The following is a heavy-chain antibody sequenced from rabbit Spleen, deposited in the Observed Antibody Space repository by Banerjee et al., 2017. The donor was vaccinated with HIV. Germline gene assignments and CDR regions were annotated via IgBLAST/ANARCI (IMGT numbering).Heavy chain of an antibody. CDR2: IYTGSSGST. V-gene: IGHV1S45*01. CDR1: GFFFSSSYY. J-gene: IGHJ4*01. D-gene: IGHD2-1*01. Sequence: QEQLEESGGDLVKPEGSLTLTCTASGFFFSSSYYICWVRQAPGKGLECIACIYTGSSGSTYYASWAKGRFTISKTSSTTVTLQMTSLTAADTATYFCARGSATMTMVITGFYLNLWGPGTLVTVS. CDR3: ARGSATMTMVITGFYLNL.